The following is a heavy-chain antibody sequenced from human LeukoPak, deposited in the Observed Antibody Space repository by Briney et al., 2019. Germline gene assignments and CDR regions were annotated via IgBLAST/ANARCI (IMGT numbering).Heavy chain of an antibody. V-gene: IGHV4-38-2*01. CDR3: ARAYYYDSSGYYYAYGTFFDY. J-gene: IGHJ4*02. CDR2: IYHSGST. D-gene: IGHD3-22*01. CDR1: GGSFSGYY. Sequence: PSETLSLTCAVYGGSFSGYYWGWIRQPPGKGLEWIGSIYHSGSTYYNPSLKSRVTISVDTSKNQFSLKLSSVTAADTAVYYCARAYYYDSSGYYYAYGTFFDYWGQGTLVTVSS.